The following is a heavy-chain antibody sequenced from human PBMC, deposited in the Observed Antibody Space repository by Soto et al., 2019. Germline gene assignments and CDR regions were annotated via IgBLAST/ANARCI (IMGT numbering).Heavy chain of an antibody. CDR1: GFTFSSSG. CDR3: VRDRRATPFDS. V-gene: IGHV3-30*03. Sequence: QVPLVESGGGVVQPGRSLRLSCAASGFTFSSSGMHWVRQAPGKALYWVAVISYDGTNTYYADSVKGRFTISRDNSRNTLYLQMNSLRTEDTAIYYCVRDRRATPFDSWGQGTLVTVSS. CDR2: ISYDGTNT. J-gene: IGHJ4*02. D-gene: IGHD5-12*01.